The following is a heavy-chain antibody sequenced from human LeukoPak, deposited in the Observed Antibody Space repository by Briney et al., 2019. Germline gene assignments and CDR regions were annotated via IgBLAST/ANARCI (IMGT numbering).Heavy chain of an antibody. Sequence: SETLSLTCTVSGGSISSGSYYWSWIRQPAGKGLEWIGRIYTSGSTNYSPSLKSRVTISVDTSKNQFSLKLSSVTAADTAVYYCARDSGEQQLDYCFDYWGQGTLVTVSS. CDR1: GGSISSGSYY. V-gene: IGHV4-61*02. D-gene: IGHD6-13*01. J-gene: IGHJ4*02. CDR3: ARDSGEQQLDYCFDY. CDR2: IYTSGST.